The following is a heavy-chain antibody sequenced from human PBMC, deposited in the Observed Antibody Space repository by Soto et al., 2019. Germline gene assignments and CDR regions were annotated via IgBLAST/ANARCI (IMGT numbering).Heavy chain of an antibody. CDR2: IKQDGSEK. Sequence: EVQLVASGGGLVQPGGSLRLSCAASGFTFSSYWMSWVRHAPGKGLEWVANIKQDGSEKYYVDSVKGRFTISRDNAKSSLDLQMNSRSAEERAVYYCERVEGDYDYIWGSYCFRGYFAYCCQGSLVAVSS. D-gene: IGHD3-16*02. J-gene: IGHJ4*02. CDR3: ERVEGDYDYIWGSYCFRGYFAY. V-gene: IGHV3-7*01. CDR1: GFTFSSYW.